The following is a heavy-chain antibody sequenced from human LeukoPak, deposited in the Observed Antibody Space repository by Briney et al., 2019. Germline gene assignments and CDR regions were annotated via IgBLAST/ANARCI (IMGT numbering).Heavy chain of an antibody. CDR1: GGSISSYY. V-gene: IGHV4-59*08. Sequence: SETLSLTCTVSGGSISSYYWSWIRQPPGKGLEWIGYISYSGNTNYNPSLKSRVTMSVDTSKNQFSLKLSSVTAADTAVYYCARHGKTTMLRVVISGMDVWGQGTTVTVSS. CDR3: ARHGKTTMLRVVISGMDV. J-gene: IGHJ6*02. CDR2: ISYSGNT. D-gene: IGHD3-10*01.